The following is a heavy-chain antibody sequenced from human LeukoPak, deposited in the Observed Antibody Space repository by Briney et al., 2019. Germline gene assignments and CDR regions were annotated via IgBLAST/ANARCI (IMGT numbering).Heavy chain of an antibody. CDR1: GGTFSSYA. CDR3: ARSPEEGAVAGFDY. V-gene: IGHV1-69*13. J-gene: IGHJ4*02. D-gene: IGHD6-19*01. CDR2: IIPIFGTA. Sequence: SVKVSCKASGGTFSSYAISWVRQAPGQGLEWMGGIIPIFGTANHAQKFQGRVTITADESTSTAYMELSSLRSEDTAVYYCARSPEEGAVAGFDYWGQGTLVTVSS.